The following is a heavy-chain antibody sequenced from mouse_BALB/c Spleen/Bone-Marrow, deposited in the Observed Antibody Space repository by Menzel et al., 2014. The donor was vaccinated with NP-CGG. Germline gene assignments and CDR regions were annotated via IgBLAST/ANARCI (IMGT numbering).Heavy chain of an antibody. CDR3: ATYNYGSSLFAY. D-gene: IGHD1-1*01. CDR2: IDPANVNT. Sequence: EVQLQQSGAELVKPGASVKLSCTASGFNIKNTYTHWVKQRPEQGLEWIGRIDPANVNTKYDPEFQGKATITADTSSNTAYLQLSSLTSEDTAVYYCATYNYGSSLFAYWGQGTLVTASA. CDR1: GFNIKNTY. V-gene: IGHV14-3*02. J-gene: IGHJ3*01.